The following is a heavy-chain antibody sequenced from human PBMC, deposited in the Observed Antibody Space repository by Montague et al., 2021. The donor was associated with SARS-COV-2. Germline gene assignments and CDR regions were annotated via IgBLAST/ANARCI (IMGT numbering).Heavy chain of an antibody. J-gene: IGHJ4*02. D-gene: IGHD3-3*01. CDR2: IYSGGSST. V-gene: IGHV3-23*03. CDR3: AKKKHVRYDFWSGYRGGYFDY. Sequence: SLRLSCAASGFTFSSYAMSWVRQAPGKGLEWVSVIYSGGSSTYYADSVKGRFTISRDNSKNTLYLQMNSLRAEDTAVYYCAKKKHVRYDFWSGYRGGYFDYWGQGTLVTVSS. CDR1: GFTFSSYA.